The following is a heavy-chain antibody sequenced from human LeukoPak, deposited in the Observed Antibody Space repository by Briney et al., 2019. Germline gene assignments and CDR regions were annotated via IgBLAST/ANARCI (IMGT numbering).Heavy chain of an antibody. CDR1: GYTFTGYY. V-gene: IGHV1-2*02. Sequence: GASVKVSCKASGYTFTGYYIHWVRQAPGQGLEWMGWINPNSGGTNYAQKFQGRVTMTRDTSISTAYMELSRLRSDDTAVYYCATLGGGITIFGVVTRDDAFDIWGQGTMVTVSS. D-gene: IGHD3-3*01. CDR3: ATLGGGITIFGVVTRDDAFDI. CDR2: INPNSGGT. J-gene: IGHJ3*02.